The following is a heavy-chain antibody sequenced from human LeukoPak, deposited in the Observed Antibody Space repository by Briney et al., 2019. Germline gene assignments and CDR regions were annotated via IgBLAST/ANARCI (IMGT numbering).Heavy chain of an antibody. Sequence: SQTLSLTCTVSGGSISSGGYYWSWIRQHPGKGLEWIGYIYYSGSTYYNPSLKSRVTISVDTSKNQFSLKLSSVTAADTAVYYCARPAPRITIFGVVTQYYFDYWGQGTLVTVSS. CDR3: ARPAPRITIFGVVTQYYFDY. CDR1: GGSISSGGYY. J-gene: IGHJ4*02. V-gene: IGHV4-31*03. CDR2: IYYSGST. D-gene: IGHD3-3*01.